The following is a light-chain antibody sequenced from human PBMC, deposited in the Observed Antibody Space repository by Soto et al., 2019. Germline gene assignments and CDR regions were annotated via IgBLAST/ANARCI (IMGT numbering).Light chain of an antibody. CDR2: EVS. Sequence: QSALTQPASVSGSPGQSITISCTGTSSDVGAYNYVSWYQQHPGKVPKLMIYEVSNRPSGVSNRFSGSKFGNTASLTISGLQAEDEADYYCSSYTSSSTYVFGTGTKVTAL. J-gene: IGLJ1*01. CDR1: SSDVGAYNY. CDR3: SSYTSSSTYV. V-gene: IGLV2-14*01.